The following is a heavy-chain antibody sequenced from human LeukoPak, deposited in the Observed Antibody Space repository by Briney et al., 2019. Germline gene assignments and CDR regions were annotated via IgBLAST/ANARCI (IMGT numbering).Heavy chain of an antibody. Sequence: GGSLRLSCAASGFTFSSYGMHWVRQAPGKGLEWVAVLWYDGTNRNYVESVKGRFTISRDNPKNTLYLQMNSLRAEDTAVYYCARDRGGYCPNGVRYAADYWGQGTLVTVSS. J-gene: IGHJ4*02. CDR1: GFTFSSYG. D-gene: IGHD2-8*01. CDR3: ARDRGGYCPNGVRYAADY. V-gene: IGHV3-33*01. CDR2: LWYDGTNR.